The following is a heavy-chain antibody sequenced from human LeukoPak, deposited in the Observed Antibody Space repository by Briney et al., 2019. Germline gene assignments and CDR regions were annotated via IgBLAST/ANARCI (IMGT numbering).Heavy chain of an antibody. CDR1: GGTFSSYA. J-gene: IGHJ5*02. V-gene: IGHV1-69*05. CDR2: IIPIFGTA. D-gene: IGHD1-1*01. CDR3: AIDPHLTVGTVTTTGDEYT. Sequence: SVKVSCKASGGTFSSYAISWVRQAPGQGLEWMGGIIPIFGTANYAQKFQGRVTITTDESTSTAYMELSSLRSEDTAVYYCAIDPHLTVGTVTTTGDEYTWGQGTLVTVSS.